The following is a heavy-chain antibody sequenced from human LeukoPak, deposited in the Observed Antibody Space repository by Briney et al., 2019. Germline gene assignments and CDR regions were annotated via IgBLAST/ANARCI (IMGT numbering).Heavy chain of an antibody. D-gene: IGHD1-26*01. V-gene: IGHV1-8*01. J-gene: IGHJ6*03. CDR2: MNPNSGNT. CDR3: AREMGYSGSYPRYSSVNYYYYYMDV. Sequence: ASVKVSCKASGYTFTSYDINWVRQATGQGLEWMGWMNPNSGNTGYAQKFQGRVTMTRNTSISTAYMELSSLRSEDTAVYYCAREMGYSGSYPRYSSVNYYYYYMDVWGKGTTVTVSS. CDR1: GYTFTSYD.